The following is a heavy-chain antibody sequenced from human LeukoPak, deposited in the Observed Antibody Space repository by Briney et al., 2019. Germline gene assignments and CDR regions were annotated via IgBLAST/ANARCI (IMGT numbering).Heavy chain of an antibody. J-gene: IGHJ6*03. Sequence: ASVKVSCKASGGTFSSYAISWVRQAPGQGLEWMGGIIPIFGTANYAQKFQGRVTITTDESTSTAYMELSSLRSKDTAVYYCAVRGSSNYDLSRYYYYYMDVWGKGTTVTVSS. CDR2: IIPIFGTA. D-gene: IGHD4-11*01. CDR3: AVRGSSNYDLSRYYYYYMDV. CDR1: GGTFSSYA. V-gene: IGHV1-69*05.